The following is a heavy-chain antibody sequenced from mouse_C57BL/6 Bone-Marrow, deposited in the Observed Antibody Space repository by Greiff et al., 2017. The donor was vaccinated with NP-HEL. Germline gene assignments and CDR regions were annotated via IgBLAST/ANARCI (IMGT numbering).Heavy chain of an antibody. CDR3: ARSDYGSSYRYFDV. Sequence: EVKLVESGGGLVQPGGSLKLSCAASGFTFSDYGMAWVRQAPRKGPEWVAFISNLAYSIYYADTVTGRFTISRENAKNTLYLEMSSLRSEDTAMYYCARSDYGSSYRYFDVWGTGTTVTVSS. CDR2: ISNLAYSI. V-gene: IGHV5-15*01. CDR1: GFTFSDYG. D-gene: IGHD1-1*01. J-gene: IGHJ1*03.